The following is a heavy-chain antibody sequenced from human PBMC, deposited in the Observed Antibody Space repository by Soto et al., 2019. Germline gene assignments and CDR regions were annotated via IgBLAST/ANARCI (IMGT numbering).Heavy chain of an antibody. Sequence: SETLSLTCTVSGGSTSSGGYYWSWIRQHPGKGLEWIGYIYYSGSTYYNPSLKSRVTISVDTSKNQFSLKLSSVTAADTAVYYCARGGRKCSGGSCYYHYYYYMDVWGKGTTVTVSS. CDR1: GGSTSSGGYY. V-gene: IGHV4-31*03. D-gene: IGHD2-15*01. CDR2: IYYSGST. J-gene: IGHJ6*03. CDR3: ARGGRKCSGGSCYYHYYYYMDV.